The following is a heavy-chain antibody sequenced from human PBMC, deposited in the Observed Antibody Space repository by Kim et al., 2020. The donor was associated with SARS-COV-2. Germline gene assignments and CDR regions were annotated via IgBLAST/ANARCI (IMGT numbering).Heavy chain of an antibody. D-gene: IGHD3-10*01. J-gene: IGHJ6*02. CDR3: ARDKIFYGSGRGMDV. Sequence: GGSLRLSCAASGFTFSSYGMHWVRQAPGKGLEWVAVIWYDGSNKYYADSVKGRFTISRDNSKNTLYLQMNSLRAEDTAVYYCARDKIFYGSGRGMDVWGQGTTVTVSS. CDR1: GFTFSSYG. V-gene: IGHV3-33*01. CDR2: IWYDGSNK.